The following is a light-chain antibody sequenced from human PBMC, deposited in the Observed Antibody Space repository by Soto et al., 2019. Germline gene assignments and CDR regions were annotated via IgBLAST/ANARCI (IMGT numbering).Light chain of an antibody. J-gene: IGLJ3*02. CDR1: TSDVGGYNF. CDR2: EVT. V-gene: IGLV2-14*01. Sequence: QSALTQPASVSGSPGQSITISCTGTTSDVGGYNFGSWYQQSPGKAPKLMIYEVTNRPSGVSDRFSGSKPGNTASLTISGLQAEDEADYYCSSYTRRSTLVFGGGTKLTVL. CDR3: SSYTRRSTLV.